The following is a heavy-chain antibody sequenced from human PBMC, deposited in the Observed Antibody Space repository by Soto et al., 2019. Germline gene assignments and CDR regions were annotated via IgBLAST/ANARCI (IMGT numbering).Heavy chain of an antibody. J-gene: IGHJ5*02. D-gene: IGHD4-4*01. CDR1: GGSVSSSSYY. Sequence: ETLSLTCTVSGGSVSSSSYYWGWIRQPPGKGLEWIGSIYYDGTTYYNPSLYSRVTISVDTSKNQFTLRLSSVTAADTAVYYCARRDHSNSRGWFDPWGPGTLVTVSS. V-gene: IGHV4-39*01. CDR3: ARRDHSNSRGWFDP. CDR2: IYYDGTT.